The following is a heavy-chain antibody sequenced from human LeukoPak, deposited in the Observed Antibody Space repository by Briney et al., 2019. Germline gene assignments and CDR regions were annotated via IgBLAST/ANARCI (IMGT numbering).Heavy chain of an antibody. V-gene: IGHV3-23*01. CDR3: TKTTTGYSSGQYPGWPADH. CDR2: IFGSGGSA. J-gene: IGHJ4*02. Sequence: PGGSLRLSCTASGFTFNNYAMYWVRQAPRKGLEWVAGIFGSGGSAHYADSVKGRFTISRDNSKNTVYLQMDSLRGEDTAVYYCTKTTTGYSSGQYPGWPADHWGQGALVIVSS. CDR1: GFTFNNYA. D-gene: IGHD3-22*01.